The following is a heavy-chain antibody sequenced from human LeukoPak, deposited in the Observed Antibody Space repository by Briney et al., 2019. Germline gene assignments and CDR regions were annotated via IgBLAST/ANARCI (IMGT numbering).Heavy chain of an antibody. Sequence: GGSLRLSCAASGFTFSSYAMSWVRQAPGKGLEWVSAISSSGDSKYYADSVKGRFTISRDNSKNTLFLQMNSLRAEDTAVYYCAKGDDIGKHPTRAYYFDNWGQGTLVTVSS. CDR3: AKGDDIGKHPTRAYYFDN. J-gene: IGHJ4*02. V-gene: IGHV3-23*01. CDR2: ISSSGDSK. CDR1: GFTFSSYA. D-gene: IGHD5-24*01.